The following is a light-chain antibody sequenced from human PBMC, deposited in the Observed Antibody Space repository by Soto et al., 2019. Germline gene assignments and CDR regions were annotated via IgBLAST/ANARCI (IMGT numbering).Light chain of an antibody. CDR2: QAS. Sequence: DIPMTQSPSTLSASVRDRVTITCRASGSISSWLAWYQQRPGKAPKLLIYQASTLESGVPSRVSGSGSGTGFTLTISILQTDDFATYYCQQYNTCPLTFGGGTKVEI. V-gene: IGKV1-5*03. CDR1: GSISSW. CDR3: QQYNTCPLT. J-gene: IGKJ4*01.